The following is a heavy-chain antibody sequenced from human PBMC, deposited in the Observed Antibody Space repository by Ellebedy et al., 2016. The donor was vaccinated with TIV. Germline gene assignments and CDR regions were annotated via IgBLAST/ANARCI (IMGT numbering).Heavy chain of an antibody. D-gene: IGHD2-8*01. CDR3: ARLCTSETFYFDD. CDR1: GGSMNSTNW. CDR2: IHHTGSS. Sequence: SETLSLTCAVSGGSMNSTNWWTWVRQSPGKGLEWIGEIHHTGSSNYNPSLKSRVTISVDKSKNQFSLRLKSVTAADTAVYFCARLCTSETFYFDDWGQGTLVTVSS. V-gene: IGHV4-4*02. J-gene: IGHJ4*02.